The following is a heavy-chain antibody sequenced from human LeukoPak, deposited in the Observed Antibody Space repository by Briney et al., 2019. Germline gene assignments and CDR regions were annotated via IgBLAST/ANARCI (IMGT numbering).Heavy chain of an antibody. Sequence: PGGSLRLSCAASGFTFSSYAMNWVRQAPGKGLEWVSGISNSGGTTYDADSVKGRFTISRDNSKNTLYLQMNSLRAEDTAVYYCVKQNQLFDWGQGTLVTVSS. CDR2: ISNSGGTT. V-gene: IGHV3-23*01. D-gene: IGHD5-24*01. J-gene: IGHJ4*02. CDR1: GFTFSSYA. CDR3: VKQNQLFD.